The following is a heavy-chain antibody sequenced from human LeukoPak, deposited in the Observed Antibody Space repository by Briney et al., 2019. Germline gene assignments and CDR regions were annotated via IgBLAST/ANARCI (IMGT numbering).Heavy chain of an antibody. CDR1: GFTFSNYG. CDR3: AKAGLLWFGELTYYYMDV. Sequence: GGSLRLSCAASGFTFSNYGMSWVRQAPGKGLEWVSAISGSGGSTYYADSVKGRFTISRDNSKNTLYLQMNSLRAEDTAVYYCAKAGLLWFGELTYYYMDVWGKGTTVTISS. V-gene: IGHV3-23*01. J-gene: IGHJ6*03. D-gene: IGHD3-10*01. CDR2: ISGSGGST.